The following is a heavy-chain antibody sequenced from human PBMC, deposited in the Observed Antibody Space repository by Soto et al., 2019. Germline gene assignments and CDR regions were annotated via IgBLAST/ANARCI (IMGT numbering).Heavy chain of an antibody. Sequence: GASVKVSCKASGGTFSSYSISWVRQAPGQGLEWMGGIIPIFGTANYAQKFQGRVTITADESTSTAYMELSSLRSEDTAVYYCASLYSSSPPYSAIGYWGQGTLVPVSS. CDR1: GGTFSSYS. D-gene: IGHD3-22*01. J-gene: IGHJ4*02. CDR2: IIPIFGTA. CDR3: ASLYSSSPPYSAIGY. V-gene: IGHV1-69*13.